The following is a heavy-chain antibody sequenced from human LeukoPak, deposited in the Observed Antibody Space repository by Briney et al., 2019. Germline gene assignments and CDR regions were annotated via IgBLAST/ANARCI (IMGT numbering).Heavy chain of an antibody. V-gene: IGHV3-15*01. J-gene: IGHJ4*02. CDR2: IKSKTDGGTT. CDR1: GFSFSNHY. Sequence: GGSLRLSCTASGFSFSNHYMRWIRQAPGKGLEWVGRIKSKTDGGTTDYAAPVKGRFTISRDDSKNTLYLQMNSLKTEDTAVYYCTTDGGGIAAIDFDYWGQGTLVTVSS. D-gene: IGHD6-25*01. CDR3: TTDGGGIAAIDFDY.